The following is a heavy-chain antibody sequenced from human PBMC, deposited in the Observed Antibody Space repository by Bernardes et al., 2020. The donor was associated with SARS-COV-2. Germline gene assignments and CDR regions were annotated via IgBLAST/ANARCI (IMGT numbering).Heavy chain of an antibody. J-gene: IGHJ5*02. CDR2: IYSGGST. D-gene: IGHD4-4*01. V-gene: IGHV3-53*04. Sequence: GGSLRLSCAASGFTVSSNYMSWVRQAPGKGLEWVSVIYSGGSTYYADSVKGRFTISRHNSKNTLYLQMNSLRAEDTAVYYCARGGGLYSNYYHNWFDPWGQGTLVTVSS. CDR3: ARGGGLYSNYYHNWFDP. CDR1: GFTVSSNY.